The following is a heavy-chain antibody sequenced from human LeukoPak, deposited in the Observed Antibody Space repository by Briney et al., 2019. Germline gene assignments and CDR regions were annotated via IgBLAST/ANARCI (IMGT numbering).Heavy chain of an antibody. D-gene: IGHD4-17*01. J-gene: IGHJ4*02. CDR2: IKQDGSEK. CDR1: GFTFSSYW. V-gene: IGHV3-7*01. CDR3: AKDLGYGDYVVHY. Sequence: GGSLRLSCAASGFTFSSYWMSRVRQAPGKGLEGVANIKQDGSEKYYVDSVKGRFTISRDNAKNSLYLQMNSLRAEDTAVYYCAKDLGYGDYVVHYWGQGTLVTVSS.